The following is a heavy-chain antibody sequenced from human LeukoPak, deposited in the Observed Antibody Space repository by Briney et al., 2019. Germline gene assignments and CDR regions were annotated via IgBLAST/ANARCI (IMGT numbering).Heavy chain of an antibody. CDR1: GFTFSSYA. Sequence: GRSLRLSCAASGFTFSSYAMHWVRQAPGKGLEWVAVISYDGSNKYYADSVKGRFTISRDNSKNTLYLQMNSLRAEDTAVYYCAKGPYYYDSSAYHYGAFDIWGQGTMVTVSS. CDR2: ISYDGSNK. J-gene: IGHJ3*02. D-gene: IGHD3-22*01. V-gene: IGHV3-30-3*01. CDR3: AKGPYYYDSSAYHYGAFDI.